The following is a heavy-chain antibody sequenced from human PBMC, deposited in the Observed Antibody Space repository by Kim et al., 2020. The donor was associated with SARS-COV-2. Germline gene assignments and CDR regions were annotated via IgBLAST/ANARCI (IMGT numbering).Heavy chain of an antibody. D-gene: IGHD6-13*01. CDR3: AREPWFGIAAAGYFDY. CDR2: ISAYNGNT. V-gene: IGHV1-18*04. CDR1: GYTFTSYG. Sequence: ASVKVSCKASGYTFTSYGISWVRQAPGQGLEWMGWISAYNGNTNYAQKLQGRVTMTTDTSTSTAYMELRSLRSDDTAVYYCAREPWFGIAAAGYFDYWGQGTLVTVSS. J-gene: IGHJ4*02.